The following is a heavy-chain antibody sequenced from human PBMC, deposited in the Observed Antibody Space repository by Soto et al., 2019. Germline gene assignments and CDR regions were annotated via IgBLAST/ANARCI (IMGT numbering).Heavy chain of an antibody. J-gene: IGHJ4*02. Sequence: QLVQSGAEVKKPGSSVKVSCTASGGTFDTYAFSWVRQAPGQGLEWMGGIIPIFAKPSYAQKFQGRVTITADKSTSTAYIELTSLTSDDTAVYYCARGHLYDSSDSGSSYWGQGTLITVSS. CDR3: ARGHLYDSSDSGSSY. CDR2: IIPIFAKP. CDR1: GGTFDTYA. D-gene: IGHD3-22*01. V-gene: IGHV1-69*06.